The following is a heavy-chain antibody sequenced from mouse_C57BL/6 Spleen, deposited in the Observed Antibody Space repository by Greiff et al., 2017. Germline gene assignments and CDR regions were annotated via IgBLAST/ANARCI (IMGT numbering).Heavy chain of an antibody. V-gene: IGHV1-82*01. CDR1: GYAFSSSW. D-gene: IGHD1-1*01. J-gene: IGHJ1*03. Sequence: VKLQESGPELVKPGASVKISCKASGYAFSSSWMNWVKQRPGKGLEWIGRIYPGDGDTNYNGKFKGKATLTADKSSSTAYMQLSSLTSEDSAVYFCARELLTTVVATKWYFDVWGTGTTVTVSS. CDR2: IYPGDGDT. CDR3: ARELLTTVVATKWYFDV.